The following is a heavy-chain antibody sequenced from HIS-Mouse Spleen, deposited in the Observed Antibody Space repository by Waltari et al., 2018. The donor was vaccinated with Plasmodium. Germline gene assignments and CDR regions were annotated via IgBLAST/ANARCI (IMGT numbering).Heavy chain of an antibody. CDR3: ARDRITGTSYFDY. CDR1: GGSTSSRSYY. V-gene: IGHV4-39*07. CDR2: IYYSGST. Sequence: QLQLQESGPGLVKPSETLSLTCPVSGGSTSSRSYYGGWIRQPPGQGLEWIGSIYYSGSTYYNPSLKSRVTISVDTSKNQFSLKLSSVTAADTAVYYCARDRITGTSYFDYWGQGTLVTVSS. D-gene: IGHD1-7*01. J-gene: IGHJ4*02.